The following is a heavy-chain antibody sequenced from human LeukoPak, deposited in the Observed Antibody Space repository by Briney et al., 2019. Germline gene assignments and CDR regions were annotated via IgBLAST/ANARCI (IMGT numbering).Heavy chain of an antibody. Sequence: SPSETLSLTCTVSGGSISSSNYYWGWIRQPPGKGLEWIGSLYYSGSTYYNPSLKSRVTISVDTSKNQFSLKLSSVTAADTAVCYCARHGGLSIAAHFDYWGQGTLVTVSS. CDR3: ARHGGLSIAAHFDY. CDR1: GGSISSSNYY. V-gene: IGHV4-39*01. CDR2: LYYSGST. J-gene: IGHJ4*02. D-gene: IGHD6-6*01.